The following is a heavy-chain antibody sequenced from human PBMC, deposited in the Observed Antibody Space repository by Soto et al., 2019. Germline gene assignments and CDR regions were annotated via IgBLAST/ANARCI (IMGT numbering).Heavy chain of an antibody. V-gene: IGHV4-59*08. Sequence: QVQLQESGPGLVKPSETLSLTCTVSGGSISSYSWNWIRQPPGKGLEWIGYIYYSGNTNHNPSLKSRITMSVDTSKNQFSLKLSSVTAADTAVYYCFRASSWYLAGDTWGQGTLVTVSS. CDR2: IYYSGNT. D-gene: IGHD6-13*01. CDR3: FRASSWYLAGDT. J-gene: IGHJ5*02. CDR1: GGSISSYS.